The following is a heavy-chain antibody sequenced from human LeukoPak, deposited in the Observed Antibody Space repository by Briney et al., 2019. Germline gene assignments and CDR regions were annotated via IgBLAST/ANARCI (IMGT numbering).Heavy chain of an antibody. J-gene: IGHJ4*02. V-gene: IGHV1-18*01. CDR1: GYRFTNYG. CDR3: ARDPDCSSTRCSESPFDY. Sequence: ASVKVSCKASGYRFTNYGISWVRQAPGQGLEWMAWISAYNGNTNYAQKFQGRVIMTTDTSTSTAYMELRSLRSDETAVYYCARDPDCSSTRCSESPFDYWGQGTLVTVS. D-gene: IGHD2-2*01. CDR2: ISAYNGNT.